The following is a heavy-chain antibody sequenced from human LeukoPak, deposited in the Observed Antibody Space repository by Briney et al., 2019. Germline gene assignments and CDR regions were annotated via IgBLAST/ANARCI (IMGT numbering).Heavy chain of an antibody. CDR3: ARGKFYDSSGYRPYYFYYYMDV. CDR1: GGPLRGFY. V-gene: IGHV4-34*01. Sequence: PSETLSLTCAVYGGPLRGFYWNWLRQPPGKGLEWIGESNHSGSTNYNPSLKSRVTISVDTSKDQFSLKLTSVTAADTAVYYCARGKFYDSSGYRPYYFYYYMDVWGKGTTVTVSS. CDR2: SNHSGST. J-gene: IGHJ6*03. D-gene: IGHD3-22*01.